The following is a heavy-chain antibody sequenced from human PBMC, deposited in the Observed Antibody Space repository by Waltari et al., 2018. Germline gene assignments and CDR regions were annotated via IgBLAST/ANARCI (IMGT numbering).Heavy chain of an antibody. CDR2: IGTYNGIA. D-gene: IGHD3-16*01. Sequence: QVHLVQSGPEVKRPGASVTVSCKASGYTFNHYGISWVRQAPGHGLEWMGWIGTYNGIANFAERVEDRVTMTVDSPTSTAYMELRNLRSDDTAVYYCARVGYGVPTYSYYGMDVWGQGTTVTVSS. CDR1: GYTFNHYG. V-gene: IGHV1-18*01. CDR3: ARVGYGVPTYSYYGMDV. J-gene: IGHJ6*02.